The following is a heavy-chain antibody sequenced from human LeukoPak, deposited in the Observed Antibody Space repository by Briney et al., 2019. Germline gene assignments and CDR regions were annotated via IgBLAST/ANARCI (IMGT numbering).Heavy chain of an antibody. CDR2: INHSGNT. D-gene: IGHD3-9*01. Sequence: SETLSLTCAVYGGSFSGYYWSWIRQPPGKGLEWIGEINHSGNTNYNPSLKSRVTISVDTSKNQFSLRLISVTAADTAVYFCARVRVIDWGSSYFDYWGQGNLVTVSS. J-gene: IGHJ4*02. CDR1: GGSFSGYY. CDR3: ARVRVIDWGSSYFDY. V-gene: IGHV4-34*01.